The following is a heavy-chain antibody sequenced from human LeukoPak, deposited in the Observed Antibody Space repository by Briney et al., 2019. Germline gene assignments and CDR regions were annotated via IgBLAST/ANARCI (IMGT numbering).Heavy chain of an antibody. CDR2: IYYSGST. CDR1: GGSISSSSYY. CDR3: ARRVGAIEYYFDY. V-gene: IGHV4-39*01. D-gene: IGHD1-26*01. J-gene: IGHJ4*02. Sequence: SETLSPTCTVSGGSISSSSYYWGWIRRPPGKGLEWIGSIYYSGSTYYNPSLKSRVTISVDTSKNQFSLKLSSVTAADTAVYYCARRVGAIEYYFDYWGQGTLVTVSS.